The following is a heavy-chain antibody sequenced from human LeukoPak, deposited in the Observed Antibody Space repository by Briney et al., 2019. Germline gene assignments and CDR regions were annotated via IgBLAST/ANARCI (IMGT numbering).Heavy chain of an antibody. CDR3: ARDVAIVATQGWFDP. D-gene: IGHD5-12*01. Sequence: GASVKVSCKASGYTFTGYYMHWVRQAPGQGLEWMGWINPNSGGTNYAQKFRGRVTMTRDTSISTAYMELSRLRSEDTAVYYCARDVAIVATQGWFDPWGQGTLVTVSS. CDR1: GYTFTGYY. CDR2: INPNSGGT. J-gene: IGHJ5*02. V-gene: IGHV1-2*02.